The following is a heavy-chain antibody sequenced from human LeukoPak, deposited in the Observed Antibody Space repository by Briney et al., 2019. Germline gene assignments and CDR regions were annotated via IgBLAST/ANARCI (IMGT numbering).Heavy chain of an antibody. V-gene: IGHV1-2*02. CDR3: SRGDVVVPAAMNY. J-gene: IGHJ4*02. D-gene: IGHD2-2*01. CDR1: GYTFTGYN. Sequence: ASVKVSCKASGYTFTGYNMHWVRQAHGQGLEWMGWINTNSGGTNYSKQFQDRVTMTRDKSISTAYMELSRLRSDDTAVYYCSRGDVVVPAAMNYWGQGTLVTVSS. CDR2: INTNSGGT.